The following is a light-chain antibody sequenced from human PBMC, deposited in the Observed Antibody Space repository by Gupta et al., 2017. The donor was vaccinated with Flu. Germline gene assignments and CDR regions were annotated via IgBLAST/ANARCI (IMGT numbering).Light chain of an antibody. CDR1: QTVNSN. CDR2: GAS. V-gene: IGKV3D-15*01. CDR3: QQYKNWPLT. Sequence: EIVMTQSPATLSVSPGERATLSCRASQTVNSNVAWYQQKPGQAPRLLIYGASTRATGIPGRFSGSGSGTEFTLTISSLQSEDFAVYYCQQYKNWPLTFGEGTKVEIK. J-gene: IGKJ4*02.